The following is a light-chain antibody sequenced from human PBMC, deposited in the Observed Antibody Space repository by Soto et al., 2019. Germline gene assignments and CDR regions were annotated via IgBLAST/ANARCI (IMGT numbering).Light chain of an antibody. CDR1: LSVSSSY. V-gene: IGKV3-20*01. CDR2: GAS. Sequence: IVLAHSAATLSFAPVERATLSCRASLSVSSSYLAWYQQKPGQAPRLLIYGASSRATGIPDRFSGSGSGTDFTLTISRLETEDFAVYYCQQYDSSPRTFGQGTKVDIK. CDR3: QQYDSSPRT. J-gene: IGKJ1*01.